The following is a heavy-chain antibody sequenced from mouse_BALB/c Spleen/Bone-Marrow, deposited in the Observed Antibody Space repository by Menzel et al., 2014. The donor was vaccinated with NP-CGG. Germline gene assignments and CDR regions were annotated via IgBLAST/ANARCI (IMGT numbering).Heavy chain of an antibody. CDR1: GYAFSSSW. D-gene: IGHD1-1*01. Sequence: LVESGPELVKPGASVKISCKASGYAFSSSWMNWVKQRPGQGLEWIRRVYPGDGDTNYNGKFKGKATLTADKSSSTAYMQFSSLTSVDSAVYFCARDYYGSSFDYWGQGTTLTVSS. CDR2: VYPGDGDT. J-gene: IGHJ2*01. CDR3: ARDYYGSSFDY. V-gene: IGHV1-82*01.